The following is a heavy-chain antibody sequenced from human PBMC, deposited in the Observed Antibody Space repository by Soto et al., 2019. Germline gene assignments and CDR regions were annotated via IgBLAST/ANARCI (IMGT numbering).Heavy chain of an antibody. Sequence: GGSLRLSCAASGFTFDDYAMHWVRQAPGKGLEWVSGISWNSGSLGYADSVKGRFIISRDNAKNSLYLQMNSLRAEDTALYYCAKGPKTMFYFDYWGQGALVTVSS. CDR1: GFTFDDYA. CDR2: ISWNSGSL. CDR3: AKGPKTMFYFDY. V-gene: IGHV3-9*01. J-gene: IGHJ4*02. D-gene: IGHD1-1*01.